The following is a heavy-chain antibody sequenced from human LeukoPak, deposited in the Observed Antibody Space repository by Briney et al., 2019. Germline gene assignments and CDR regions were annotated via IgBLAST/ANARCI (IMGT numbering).Heavy chain of an antibody. CDR2: INHSGST. Sequence: PSQTLSLTCAVYGGSFSGYYWSWIRQPPGKGLEWIGEINHSGSTNYNPSLKSRVTISVDTSKNQFSLKLSSVTAADTAVYYCARTPSNVVVPAAIEDRGPNWFDPWGQGTLVTVSS. D-gene: IGHD2-2*01. J-gene: IGHJ5*02. CDR3: ARTPSNVVVPAAIEDRGPNWFDP. CDR1: GGSFSGYY. V-gene: IGHV4-34*01.